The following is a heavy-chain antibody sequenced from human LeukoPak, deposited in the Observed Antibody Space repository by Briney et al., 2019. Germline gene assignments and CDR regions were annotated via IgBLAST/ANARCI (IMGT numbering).Heavy chain of an antibody. J-gene: IGHJ5*02. Sequence: GGSLRLSCAASGFTFSSYSMNWVRQAPGKGLEWGSSISSSSSYIYYADSVKGRFTISRDNAKNSLYLQMNSLRAEDTAVYYCAREVRLNNWFDPWGQGTLVTVSS. D-gene: IGHD1-1*01. CDR2: ISSSSSYI. CDR3: AREVRLNNWFDP. CDR1: GFTFSSYS. V-gene: IGHV3-21*01.